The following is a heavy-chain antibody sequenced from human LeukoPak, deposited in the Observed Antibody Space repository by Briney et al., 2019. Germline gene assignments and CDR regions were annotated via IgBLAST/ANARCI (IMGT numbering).Heavy chain of an antibody. CDR3: ARDLSDYYGSGSYKEFDY. J-gene: IGHJ4*02. V-gene: IGHV1-46*01. CDR1: GYTFPSYF. D-gene: IGHD3-10*01. Sequence: ASVKVSCKASGYTFPSYFMHWVRQAPGQGLEWMGIINPTGGSTTYAQKFQGRVTMTTDTSTSTAYMELRSLRSDDTAVYYCARDLSDYYGSGSYKEFDYWGQGTLVTVSS. CDR2: INPTGGST.